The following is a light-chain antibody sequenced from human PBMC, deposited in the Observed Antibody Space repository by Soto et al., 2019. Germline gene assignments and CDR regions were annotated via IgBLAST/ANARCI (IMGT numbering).Light chain of an antibody. J-gene: IGLJ1*01. CDR2: DAS. Sequence: QSALTQPRSVSGSPGQSVTISCTGTSSDVGGYNYVSWYQQHPGKAPKLMIYDASKRPSGVPDRFSGSKSGNTASLTISGLQAEDEADYYCCSYAGSYTYAFGTGTKVTVL. V-gene: IGLV2-11*01. CDR1: SSDVGGYNY. CDR3: CSYAGSYTYA.